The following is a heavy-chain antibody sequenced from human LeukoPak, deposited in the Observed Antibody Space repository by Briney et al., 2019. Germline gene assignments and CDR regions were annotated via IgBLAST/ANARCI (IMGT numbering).Heavy chain of an antibody. V-gene: IGHV3-30-3*01. CDR3: ARDAVVWSYDSSGFPDY. J-gene: IGHJ4*02. CDR2: ISYDGSNK. Sequence: PGGSLRLSCAASGFTFSSYAMHWVRQAPGKGLEWVAVISYDGSNKYYADSVKGRFTISRDNSKNTLYLQMNSLRAEDTAVYYCARDAVVWSYDSSGFPDYWGQGTLVTVSS. CDR1: GFTFSSYA. D-gene: IGHD3-22*01.